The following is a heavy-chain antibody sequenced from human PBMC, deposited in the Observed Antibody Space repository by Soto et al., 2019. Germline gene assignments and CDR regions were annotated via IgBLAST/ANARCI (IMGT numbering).Heavy chain of an antibody. CDR1: GFTFSSYS. CDR3: ARDEIRRDSLRYFDWHHTLHAFDI. Sequence: GESLKISCAASGFTFSSYSMNWVRQAPGKGLEWVSYISSSSSTIYYADSVKGRFTISSDNAKNSLYLQMNSLRAEDTAVYYCARDEIRRDSLRYFDWHHTLHAFDIWGQGTMVTVSS. D-gene: IGHD3-9*01. V-gene: IGHV3-48*04. CDR2: ISSSSSTI. J-gene: IGHJ3*02.